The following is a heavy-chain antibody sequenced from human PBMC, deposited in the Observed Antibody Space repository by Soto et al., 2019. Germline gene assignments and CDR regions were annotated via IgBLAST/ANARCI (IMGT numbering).Heavy chain of an antibody. CDR1: GFTFTSSA. V-gene: IGHV1-58*01. CDR3: AAGKSSATYLYYSYYGTDV. CDR2: IVVGSGDT. J-gene: IGHJ6*02. Sequence: GASVKVSCKASGFTFTSSAVQWVRQARGQRLEWIGWIVVGSGDTNYAQNFQERLTITRDMSTGTAYMELSSLRSEDTAVYFCAAGKSSATYLYYSYYGTDVWGQGTTVTVSS. D-gene: IGHD1-26*01.